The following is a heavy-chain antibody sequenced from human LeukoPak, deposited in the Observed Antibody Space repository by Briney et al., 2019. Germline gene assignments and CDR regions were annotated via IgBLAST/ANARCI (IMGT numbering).Heavy chain of an antibody. V-gene: IGHV3-21*04. CDR1: GFTFSSYS. Sequence: GGSLRLSCAVSGFTFSSYSMNWVRQAPGKGLEWASSISSSSSYIYYADSVKGRFTISRDNANNSLYLQMNSLRAEDTAVYYCARDPYRFAFDIWGQGTVVLVSS. CDR3: ARDPYRFAFDI. J-gene: IGHJ3*02. CDR2: ISSSSSYI. D-gene: IGHD1-26*01.